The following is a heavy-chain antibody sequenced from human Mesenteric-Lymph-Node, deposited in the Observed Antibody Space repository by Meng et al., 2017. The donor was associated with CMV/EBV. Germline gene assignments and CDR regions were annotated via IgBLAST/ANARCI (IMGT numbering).Heavy chain of an antibody. D-gene: IGHD1/OR15-1a*01. J-gene: IGHJ4*02. CDR3: ARGTLRGRGDYFDY. V-gene: IGHV4-59*01. Sequence: SETLSLTCTVSGGSISSYYWSWVRQPPGKGLEWIGYIYYSGSTNYNPSLKSRVTISVDTSKNQFSLKLSSVTAADTAVYYCARGTLRGRGDYFDYWGQGTLVTVSS. CDR1: GGSISSYY. CDR2: IYYSGST.